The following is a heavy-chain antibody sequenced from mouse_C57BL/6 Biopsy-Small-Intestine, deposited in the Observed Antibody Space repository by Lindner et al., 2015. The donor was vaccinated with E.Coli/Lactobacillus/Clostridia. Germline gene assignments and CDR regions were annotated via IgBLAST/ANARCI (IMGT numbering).Heavy chain of an antibody. V-gene: IGHV1-9*01. CDR3: ARTFGSSSDWYFDV. CDR1: GYTFTGYW. Sequence: VQLQESGAELMKPGASVRLSCKATGYTFTGYWIEWVKQRPGHGLEWIGEILPGIGSTYYTERFKGKAIFTADTSSSTAYMQLSSLTSEDSAIYYCARTFGSSSDWYFDVWGTGTTVTVSS. D-gene: IGHD1-1*01. J-gene: IGHJ1*03. CDR2: ILPGIGST.